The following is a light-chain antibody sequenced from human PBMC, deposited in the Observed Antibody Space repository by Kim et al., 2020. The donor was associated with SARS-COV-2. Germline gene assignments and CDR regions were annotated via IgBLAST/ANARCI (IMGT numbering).Light chain of an antibody. Sequence: VTPNETVTITCRASQSIGSDLHWYQQIPDQSPKLLIRFTSQSISGVPSRFSGSGSGTDFTLSINSLEAEDAATYFCHQTGSLPWTFGQGTKVDIK. CDR1: QSIGSD. CDR2: FTS. CDR3: HQTGSLPWT. J-gene: IGKJ1*01. V-gene: IGKV6-21*02.